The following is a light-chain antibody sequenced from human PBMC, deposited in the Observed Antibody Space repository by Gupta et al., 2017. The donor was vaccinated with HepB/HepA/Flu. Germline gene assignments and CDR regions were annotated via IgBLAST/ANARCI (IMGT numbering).Light chain of an antibody. J-gene: IGKJ4*01. Sequence: DIQMTQSPSTLSASVGDRVTITCRASQNINNWLAWYQQKPGKAPKLLIYKAPSLESGVPSRFSGSGSGTEFTLTISSLQPDDFATYYCHQHYIYPLTFGGGTKVEIK. CDR1: QNINNW. CDR2: KAP. V-gene: IGKV1-5*03. CDR3: HQHYIYPLT.